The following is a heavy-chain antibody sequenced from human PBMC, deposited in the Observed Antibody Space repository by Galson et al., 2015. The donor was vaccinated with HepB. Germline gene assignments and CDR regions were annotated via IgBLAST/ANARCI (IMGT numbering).Heavy chain of an antibody. V-gene: IGHV3-30*04. CDR3: ARGYRSSTSCYVFDAFDL. CDR2: FSYDGSST. CDR1: GFTFRTFA. D-gene: IGHD2-2*01. J-gene: IGHJ3*01. Sequence: SLRLSCAASGFTFRTFAMHWVRQAPGKGLEWVATFSYDGSSTYYADSMKGRFTISRDTSKNTLYLQMNSLRAEDTAVYYCARGYRSSTSCYVFDAFDLWGQGTMVTVSS.